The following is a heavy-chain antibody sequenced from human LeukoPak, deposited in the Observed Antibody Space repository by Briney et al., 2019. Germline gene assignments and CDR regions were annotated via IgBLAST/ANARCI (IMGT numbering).Heavy chain of an antibody. D-gene: IGHD6-19*01. V-gene: IGHV4-59*12. J-gene: IGHJ4*02. CDR1: GGSISSYY. CDR2: IYYSGST. Sequence: SETLSLTCTVSGGSISSYYWSWIRQPPGKGLEWIGYIYYSGSTYYNPSLQSRVTISADTSKNQFSLKLSSVTAADTAVYYCTRDRGQWLVDYWGQGTLVTVSS. CDR3: TRDRGQWLVDY.